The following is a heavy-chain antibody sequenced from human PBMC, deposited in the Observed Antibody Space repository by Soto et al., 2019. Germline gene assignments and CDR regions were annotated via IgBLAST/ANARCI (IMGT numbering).Heavy chain of an antibody. V-gene: IGHV3-64*01. Sequence: GGSLRLSCVASGFTFSNYAMGWVRQAPGKGLEWVSAISSNGGSTYYANSVKGRFTISRDNSKNTLYLQMGSLRAEDMAVYYCARNRDDREVFSFYDYWGQGTLVTVSS. D-gene: IGHD3-9*01. CDR2: ISSNGGST. CDR1: GFTFSNYA. J-gene: IGHJ4*02. CDR3: ARNRDDREVFSFYDY.